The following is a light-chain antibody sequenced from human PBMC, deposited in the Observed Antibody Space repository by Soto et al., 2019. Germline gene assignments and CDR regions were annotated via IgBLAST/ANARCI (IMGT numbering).Light chain of an antibody. Sequence: DIQMTQSPSTLSASVGDRVTITCRASQSLTSWLAWYQQKPGKAPKLLIYKASSLESGVPSRFSGSGSGTDFTLTINGLQPEDFATDYCQQYKSYVYTFGQGTKLDLK. CDR3: QQYKSYVYT. V-gene: IGKV1-5*03. J-gene: IGKJ2*01. CDR2: KAS. CDR1: QSLTSW.